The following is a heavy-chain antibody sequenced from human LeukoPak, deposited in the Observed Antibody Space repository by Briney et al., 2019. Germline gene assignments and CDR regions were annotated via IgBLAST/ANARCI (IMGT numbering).Heavy chain of an antibody. V-gene: IGHV3-23*01. Sequence: GGSLRLSCAASGFTFSTYAMNWVRQAPGKGLEWVAYIGSSGGTIHYADSVKGRFTISRDNSKNTLYLQMNSLRAEDTAVYYCAKTFYYGSGMVMDVWGQGTTVTVSS. CDR1: GFTFSTYA. CDR2: IGSSGGTI. D-gene: IGHD3-10*01. CDR3: AKTFYYGSGMVMDV. J-gene: IGHJ6*02.